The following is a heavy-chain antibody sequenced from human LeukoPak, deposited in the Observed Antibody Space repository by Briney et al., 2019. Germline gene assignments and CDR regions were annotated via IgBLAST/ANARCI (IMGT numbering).Heavy chain of an antibody. D-gene: IGHD6-13*01. CDR2: IYTSGST. Sequence: PSETLSLTCTVSGGSISSYYWSWIRQPAGKGLEWIGRIYTSGSTNYNPSLKSRVTMSADTSKNQFSLKLSSVTAADTAVYYCAAAGPLTGYYYYYGMDVWGQGTTVTVSS. CDR3: AAAGPLTGYYYYYGMDV. V-gene: IGHV4-4*07. CDR1: GGSISSYY. J-gene: IGHJ6*02.